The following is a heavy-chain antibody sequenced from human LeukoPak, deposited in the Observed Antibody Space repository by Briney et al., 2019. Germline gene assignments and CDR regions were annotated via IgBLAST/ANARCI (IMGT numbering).Heavy chain of an antibody. J-gene: IGHJ4*02. D-gene: IGHD1-1*01. CDR3: ARAKPDWNPPDY. Sequence: SETLSLTCTVSGGPITSNFWSWIRQPPGKGLEWIGYLYNTVNTKYNPSLKSRATISGDTSKNQFSLKLNSLSAADTAAYYCARAKPDWNPPDYWGQGILVTVSS. CDR2: LYNTVNT. V-gene: IGHV4-59*08. CDR1: GGPITSNF.